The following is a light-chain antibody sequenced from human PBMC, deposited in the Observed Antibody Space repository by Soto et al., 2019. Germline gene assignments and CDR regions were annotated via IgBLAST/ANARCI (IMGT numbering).Light chain of an antibody. CDR2: DAT. CDR3: QQRKKWPQIT. Sequence: EIVLTQSPVIVSLSPGERATLSCRASQTVDNFLAWYQLKPGKAPRLLIYDATKRASGIPVRFTGCGSGTDFIHTISNIEAEDVAIYYCQQRKKWPQITFGQGTRLDIK. J-gene: IGKJ5*01. V-gene: IGKV3-11*01. CDR1: QTVDNF.